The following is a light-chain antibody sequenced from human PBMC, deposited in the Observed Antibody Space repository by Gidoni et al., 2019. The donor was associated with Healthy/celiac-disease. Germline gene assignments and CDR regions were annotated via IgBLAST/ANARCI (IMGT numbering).Light chain of an antibody. CDR1: QGISSY. Sequence: DIQLTQSPSFLSASVGDRVTITCWASQGISSYLAWYQQKPGKAPKLLIYAASTLQSGVPSRFSGSGSGTEFTLTISSLQPEDFATYYCQQRNSYPYTFGQGTKLEIK. J-gene: IGKJ2*01. V-gene: IGKV1-9*01. CDR2: AAS. CDR3: QQRNSYPYT.